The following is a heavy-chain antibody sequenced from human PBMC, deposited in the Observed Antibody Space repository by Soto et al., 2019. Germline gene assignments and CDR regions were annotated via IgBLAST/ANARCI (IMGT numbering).Heavy chain of an antibody. J-gene: IGHJ4*02. D-gene: IGHD1-1*01. Sequence: PSQTLSLTCAISGDSVSSNSAAWNWIRQSLSRGLEWLGRTYYRSKWSSNYAVSVKSRITINPDTSKNQFSLQLNSVAPEDTAVYYCARTGPQGGSDFDYWGQGTLVTVSS. CDR1: GDSVSSNSAA. CDR3: ARTGPQGGSDFDY. V-gene: IGHV6-1*01. CDR2: TYYRSKWSS.